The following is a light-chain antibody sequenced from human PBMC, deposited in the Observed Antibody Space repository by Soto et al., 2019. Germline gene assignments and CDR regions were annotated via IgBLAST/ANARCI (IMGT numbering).Light chain of an antibody. CDR2: DVS. Sequence: QSALTQPASVSGSPGQSITISCTGTSSDVGGYNYVSWYQQHPGKAPKLVIYDVSNRPSGVSYRFSGSKSGNTASLTISGLQAEDEADYYCSSYTGSSTLYVFGTATKLTVL. J-gene: IGLJ1*01. CDR3: SSYTGSSTLYV. V-gene: IGLV2-14*01. CDR1: SSDVGGYNY.